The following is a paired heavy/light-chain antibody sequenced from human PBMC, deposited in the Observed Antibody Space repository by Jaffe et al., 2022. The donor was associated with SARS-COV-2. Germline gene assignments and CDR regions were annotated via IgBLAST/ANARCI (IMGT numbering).Heavy chain of an antibody. D-gene: IGHD3-22*01. CDR3: ARRVETYSSSQGMDV. V-gene: IGHV5-10-1*03. Sequence: EVQLVQSGAEVKKPGESLRISCKGSGHTFTTYWISWVRQMPGKGLEWMGRIDPTDSYTNYNPSFQGHVTISVDKSISTAYLQWSSLKASDTAMYYCARRVETYSSSQGMDVWGQGTTVTVSS. CDR2: IDPTDSYT. J-gene: IGHJ6*02. CDR1: GHTFTTYW.
Light chain of an antibody. CDR1: SSNIETNT. Sequence: QSVLTQPPSASGTPGQRVIISCSGSSSNIETNTVNWYQQLPGTAPKLLIYSNDQRPSGVPDRFSASKSGTSASLAISGLQSEDEADYYCAAWDDSLNRYVFGTGTKVTVL. J-gene: IGLJ1*01. CDR2: SND. CDR3: AAWDDSLNRYV. V-gene: IGLV1-44*01.